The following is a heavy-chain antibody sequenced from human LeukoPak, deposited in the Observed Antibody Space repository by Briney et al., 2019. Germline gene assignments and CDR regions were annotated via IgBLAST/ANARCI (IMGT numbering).Heavy chain of an antibody. J-gene: IGHJ4*02. CDR3: ARDYWSEIVLEPAFDY. CDR2: ISGSGGST. Sequence: GGSLRLSCAASEFTLRNYVMTWVRQAPGKGLEWVSTISGSGGSTYYADSVKGRFTISRDNSKNTLYLQMNSLRAEDTAVYYCARDYWSEIVLEPAFDYWGQGTLVTVSS. V-gene: IGHV3-23*01. D-gene: IGHD2-2*01. CDR1: EFTLRNYV.